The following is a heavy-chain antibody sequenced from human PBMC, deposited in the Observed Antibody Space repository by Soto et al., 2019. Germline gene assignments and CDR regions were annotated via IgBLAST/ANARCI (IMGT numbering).Heavy chain of an antibody. CDR3: ARDRDDYGSGNYYNRIDF. V-gene: IGHV1-69*01. J-gene: IGHJ4*02. Sequence: QVQLVQSGAEVKKPGSSVKVSCKASGGIFSTYAISWLRQAPGQGLEWMGGIIPLFGTPNYAQRFHGRVTITADESTSTAYRELSRLRSQDTAVYYCARDRDDYGSGNYYNRIDFWGQGTLVTVSS. CDR1: GGIFSTYA. CDR2: IIPLFGTP. D-gene: IGHD3-10*01.